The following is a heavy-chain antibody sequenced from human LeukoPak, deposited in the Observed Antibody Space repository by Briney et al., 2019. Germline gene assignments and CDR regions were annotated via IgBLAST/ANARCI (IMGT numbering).Heavy chain of an antibody. D-gene: IGHD4-17*01. V-gene: IGHV3-33*01. CDR3: ASMRYGDYEDY. Sequence: GGSLRLSCAASGFTFSSYGMHWVRQAPGKGLEWVAVIWYDGSNKYYVDSVKGRFTISRDNSKNTLYLQMNSLRAEDTAVYYCASMRYGDYEDYWGQGTLVTVSS. CDR2: IWYDGSNK. J-gene: IGHJ4*02. CDR1: GFTFSSYG.